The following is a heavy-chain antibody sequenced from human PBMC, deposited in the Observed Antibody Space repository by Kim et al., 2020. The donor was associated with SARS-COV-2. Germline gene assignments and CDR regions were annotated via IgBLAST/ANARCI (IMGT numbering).Heavy chain of an antibody. D-gene: IGHD2-8*01. CDR3: ARQGGPTQWQVWFDP. J-gene: IGHJ5*02. Sequence: SETLSLTCTVSGGSISNSSSYWGWIRQPPGKGLEWIVYIYYSGSSYYNPSLKSRFTISVDTSKNQFSLTVKSVNAADTAGYYCARQGGPTQWQVWFDPWGQGTLVTVSS. V-gene: IGHV4-39*01. CDR1: GGSISNSSSY. CDR2: IYYSGSS.